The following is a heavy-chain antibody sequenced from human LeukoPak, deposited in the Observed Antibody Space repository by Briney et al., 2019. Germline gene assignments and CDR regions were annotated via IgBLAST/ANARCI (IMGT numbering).Heavy chain of an antibody. CDR1: GGSISSGDYY. Sequence: SETLSLTCTVSGGSISSGDYYWSWIRLPPGKGLEWIGYIYYSGSTYYNPSLKSRVTISVDTSKNQFSLKLSSVTAADTAVYYCASEKYYYGSGPWGQGTLVTVSS. CDR2: IYYSGST. V-gene: IGHV4-30-4*08. D-gene: IGHD3-10*01. CDR3: ASEKYYYGSGP. J-gene: IGHJ4*02.